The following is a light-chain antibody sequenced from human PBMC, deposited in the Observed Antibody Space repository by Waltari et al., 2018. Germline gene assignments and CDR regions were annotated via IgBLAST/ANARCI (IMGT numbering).Light chain of an antibody. V-gene: IGKV1-39*01. CDR3: QQSYITLT. CDR2: AAS. CDR1: QNISNY. Sequence: DIQMTQSPSSLSASVGDRVTITCRASQNISNYLNWYQQKPGKAPKILIYAASSLQSGVPSRFSGSGSGTDFTLIISSLHREDFASYYCQQSYITLTFGPGTKVDIK. J-gene: IGKJ3*01.